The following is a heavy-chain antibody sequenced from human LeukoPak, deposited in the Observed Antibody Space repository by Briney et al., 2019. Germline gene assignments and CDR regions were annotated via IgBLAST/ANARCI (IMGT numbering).Heavy chain of an antibody. CDR1: GFTFSSYA. V-gene: IGHV3-30*04. CDR3: ARVHSSSWPHPKKGIYYYYYYYMDV. D-gene: IGHD6-13*01. Sequence: GGSLRLSCAASGFTFSSYAMHWVRQAPGKGLEWVAVISYDGSNKYYADSVKGRFTISRDNSKNTLYLQMDSLRSEDTAVYYCARVHSSSWPHPKKGIYYYYYYYMDVWGKGTTVTISS. J-gene: IGHJ6*03. CDR2: ISYDGSNK.